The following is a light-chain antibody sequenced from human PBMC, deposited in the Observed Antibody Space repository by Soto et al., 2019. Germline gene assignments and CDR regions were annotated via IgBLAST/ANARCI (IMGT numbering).Light chain of an antibody. V-gene: IGLV2-14*01. CDR1: SSDVGGFNF. CDR3: SSYMNTTTLFV. J-gene: IGLJ1*01. Sequence: QSVLTQPASVSGSPGQSITISCTGTSSDVGGFNFVSWFQRHPGKAPKLILYEVTNRPSGISDRFSGSKSGNTASLTISGLQAEDEADYFCSSYMNTTTLFVFGTGTKVTVL. CDR2: EVT.